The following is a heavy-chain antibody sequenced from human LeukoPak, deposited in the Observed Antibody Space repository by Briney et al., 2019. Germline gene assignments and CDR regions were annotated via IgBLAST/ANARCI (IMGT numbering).Heavy chain of an antibody. CDR3: ARLGPMGSSGYYYYRRWVVGSGALHI. V-gene: IGHV4-34*01. CDR1: GGSFSGYY. Sequence: SETLSLTCAVYGGSFSGYYWSWIRQPPGKGLEWIGEINHSGSTNYNSSLKSRVTISVDTSKNQFSLKLSSVTAADTAVYHCARLGPMGSSGYYYYRRWVVGSGALHIWGQGTMVTVPS. CDR2: INHSGST. D-gene: IGHD3-22*01. J-gene: IGHJ3*02.